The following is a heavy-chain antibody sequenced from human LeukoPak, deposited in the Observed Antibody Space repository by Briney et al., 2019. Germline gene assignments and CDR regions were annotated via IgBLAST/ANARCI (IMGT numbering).Heavy chain of an antibody. V-gene: IGHV3-53*01. Sequence: GGSLRLSCAASGFTFSSYAMSWVRQAPGKGLEWVSVIYSGGSTYYADSVKGRFTISRDNSKNTLYLQMDSLRAEDTAVYYCARVQGGSYPNWFDPWGQGTLVTVSS. J-gene: IGHJ5*02. CDR1: GFTFSSYA. CDR2: IYSGGST. CDR3: ARVQGGSYPNWFDP. D-gene: IGHD1-26*01.